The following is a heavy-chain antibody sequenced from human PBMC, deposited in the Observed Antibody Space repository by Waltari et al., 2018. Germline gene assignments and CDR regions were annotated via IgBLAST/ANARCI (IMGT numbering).Heavy chain of an antibody. CDR2: ISSDGGTK. V-gene: IGHV3-30-3*01. CDR1: VFTFINSA. Sequence: QVHLVESGGGVGQPGMSLRLSCTASVFTFINSAMHWGRRAPGKGREWLTVISSDGGTKYYADSVRCRFTVSRDKSTNTLHLQMTSLTTEDAGVYYCARDRHGASGSSPEITHWGQGTLVTVSS. J-gene: IGHJ4*02. D-gene: IGHD6-19*01. CDR3: ARDRHGASGSSPEITH.